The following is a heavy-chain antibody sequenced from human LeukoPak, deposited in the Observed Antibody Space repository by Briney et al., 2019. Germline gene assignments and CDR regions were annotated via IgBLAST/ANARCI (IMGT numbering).Heavy chain of an antibody. J-gene: IGHJ5*02. CDR3: ARAQKAYCSSPSCHTDP. CDR1: GYTFNVYY. D-gene: IGHD2-2*02. CDR2: INPNGGGT. Sequence: ASVKVSCKASGYTFNVYYIHWVRQAPGQGLEWMGWINPNGGGTNYAQEFQGRVTMTRDTSTSTAYMELSSLRYDDTAVYYCARAQKAYCSSPSCHTDPWGQGTLVTVSS. V-gene: IGHV1-2*02.